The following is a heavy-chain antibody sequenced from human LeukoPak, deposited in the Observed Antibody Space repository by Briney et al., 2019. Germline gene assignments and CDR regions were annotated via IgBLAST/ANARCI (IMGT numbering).Heavy chain of an antibody. D-gene: IGHD6-19*01. J-gene: IGHJ4*02. V-gene: IGHV1-69*05. CDR3: ARASAAGVPD. CDR1: GGTFSSYA. CDR2: IIPIFGTA. Sequence: ASVKVSCKASGGTFSSYAISWARQAPGQGLEWMGRIIPIFGTANYAQKFQGRVTITTDESTSTAYMELSSLRSEDTAVYYCARASAAGVPDWGQGTLVTVSS.